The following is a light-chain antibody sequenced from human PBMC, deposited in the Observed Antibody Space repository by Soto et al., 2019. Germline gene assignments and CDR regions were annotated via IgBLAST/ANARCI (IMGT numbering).Light chain of an antibody. CDR1: QSVDTY. CDR3: QQRDNWPT. Sequence: EIVLTQSPATLSLSPGERATLSCRASQSVDTYLAWYQQKPGQAPSLLIYDASKRATGIPDRFSSSGSGTDFILTIRSLETEDFEVYYCQQRDNWPTFGQGTRLEIK. V-gene: IGKV3-11*01. CDR2: DAS. J-gene: IGKJ5*01.